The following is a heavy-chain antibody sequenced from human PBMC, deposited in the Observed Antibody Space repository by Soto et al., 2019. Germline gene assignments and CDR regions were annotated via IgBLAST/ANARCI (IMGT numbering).Heavy chain of an antibody. D-gene: IGHD3-10*01. CDR2: INHSGST. CDR3: ARVWGNYYGSGSYYNSFDP. J-gene: IGHJ5*02. V-gene: IGHV4-34*01. Sequence: KGLEWIGEINHSGSTNYNPSLKSRVTISVDTSKNQFSLKLSSVTAADTAVYYCARVWGNYYGSGSYYNSFDPWGQGTLVTVSS.